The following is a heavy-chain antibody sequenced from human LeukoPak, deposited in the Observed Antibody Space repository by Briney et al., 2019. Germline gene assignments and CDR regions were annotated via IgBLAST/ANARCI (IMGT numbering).Heavy chain of an antibody. Sequence: GGCRRLSCAASGFTFSNAWMSWVRQAPGKGLEWVGRIKSKTDGGTTDYAAPVKGRFTISRDDSKNTLYLQMNSLKTEDTAVYYCTTDSGYSYGIDYWGQGTLVTVSS. CDR3: TTDSGYSYGIDY. V-gene: IGHV3-15*01. CDR1: GFTFSNAW. D-gene: IGHD5-18*01. J-gene: IGHJ4*02. CDR2: IKSKTDGGTT.